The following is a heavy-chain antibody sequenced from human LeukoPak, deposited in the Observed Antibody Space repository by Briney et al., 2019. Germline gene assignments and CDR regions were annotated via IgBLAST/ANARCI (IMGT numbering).Heavy chain of an antibody. CDR2: SCPGDSDT. CDR1: GYSFTSYW. V-gene: IGHV5-51*01. CDR3: ARRLLWFGELGAFDI. J-gene: IGHJ3*02. Sequence: GESLKISCKGSGYSFTSYWIGWVRQMPGKGLEWMGISCPGDSDTRYSPSFQGQVTISADKSISTAYLQWSSLNASDTAMYYCARRLLWFGELGAFDIWGQGTMVTVSS. D-gene: IGHD3-10*01.